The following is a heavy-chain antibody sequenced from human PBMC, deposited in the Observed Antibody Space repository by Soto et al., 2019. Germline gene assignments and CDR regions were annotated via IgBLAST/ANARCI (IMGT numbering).Heavy chain of an antibody. CDR3: ARGTWRITIFGVVIIQDWFDP. CDR2: INHSGST. V-gene: IGHV4-34*01. J-gene: IGHJ5*02. D-gene: IGHD3-3*01. CDR1: GGSFSGYY. Sequence: QVQLQQWGAGLLKPSETLSLTCAVYGGSFSGYYWSWIRQPPGKGLEWIGEINHSGSTNYNPSLKSRVTISVDTSKNQFSLKLSSVTAADTAVYYCARGTWRITIFGVVIIQDWFDPWGQGTLVTVSS.